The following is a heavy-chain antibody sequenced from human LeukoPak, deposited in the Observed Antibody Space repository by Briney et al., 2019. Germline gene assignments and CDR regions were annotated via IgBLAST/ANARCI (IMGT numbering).Heavy chain of an antibody. V-gene: IGHV1-69*04. CDR2: IIPILGIA. CDR3: AREVYFTMVRGPFDY. J-gene: IGHJ4*02. CDR1: GGTFSSYA. Sequence: SVKVSCKASGGTFSSYAISWVRQAPGQGLEWMGRIIPILGIANYAQKFQGRVTITADKPTSTAYMELSSLRSEDTAVYYCAREVYFTMVRGPFDYWGQGTLVTVSS. D-gene: IGHD3-10*01.